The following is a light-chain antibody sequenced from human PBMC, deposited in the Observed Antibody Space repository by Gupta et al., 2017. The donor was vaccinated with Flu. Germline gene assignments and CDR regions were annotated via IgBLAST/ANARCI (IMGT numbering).Light chain of an antibody. CDR1: SGGIASTF. CDR2: EDN. J-gene: IGLJ2*01. Sequence: FMLTQPHSVSESPGKKVTISCTRSSGGIASTFVHWYQQRPGGSPTTVIYEDNQRPSGVPDRFSGSIDSSSNSASLTISGLKTEDEADYYCQSYDSSNFVVFGGGTKLTVL. V-gene: IGLV6-57*01. CDR3: QSYDSSNFVV.